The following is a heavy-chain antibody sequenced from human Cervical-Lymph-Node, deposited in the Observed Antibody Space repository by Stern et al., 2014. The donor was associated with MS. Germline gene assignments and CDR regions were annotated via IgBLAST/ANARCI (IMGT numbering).Heavy chain of an antibody. CDR1: GFTFRNYW. Sequence: EVQLVESGGGLVRPGGSLRLSCAASGFTFRNYWMSWVRQAPGKGLEWVGHIDRDGSEKNYADSVKGRFTISRDNAKNSLYLEMNSLRDEDTSVYYCVREDSDFDYWGQGTLVAVSS. V-gene: IGHV3-7*01. J-gene: IGHJ4*02. CDR3: VREDSDFDY. CDR2: IDRDGSEK.